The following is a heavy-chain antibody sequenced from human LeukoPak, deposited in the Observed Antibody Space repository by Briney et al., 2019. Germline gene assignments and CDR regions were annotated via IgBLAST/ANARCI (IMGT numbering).Heavy chain of an antibody. CDR1: GFTFSSFA. J-gene: IGHJ4*02. Sequence: GGWLRLSCVASGFTFSSFAMSWVRQAPGKGLEWVSAIGGSGVNTYYADSLKGRFSISRDNSKNTLYLQMNSLRAEDTALYYCVKHSAPVLAAARFDYWGQGNLVTVSS. CDR2: IGGSGVNT. D-gene: IGHD2-2*01. V-gene: IGHV3-23*01. CDR3: VKHSAPVLAAARFDY.